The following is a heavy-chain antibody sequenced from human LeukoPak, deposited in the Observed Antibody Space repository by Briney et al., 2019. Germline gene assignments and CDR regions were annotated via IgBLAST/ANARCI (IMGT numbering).Heavy chain of an antibody. J-gene: IGHJ6*03. Sequence: GGSLRLSCVAYRFTFNYYWMSCVRQAPGKGLEWVANIRHDGSDKNYLDSVKGRFTVSRDNARNSLYLQMKGLRVEDTAVYYCARTNYVDKYMDIWGEGTTVTVSS. CDR2: IRHDGSDK. CDR1: RFTFNYYW. D-gene: IGHD3-16*01. V-gene: IGHV3-7*01. CDR3: ARTNYVDKYMDI.